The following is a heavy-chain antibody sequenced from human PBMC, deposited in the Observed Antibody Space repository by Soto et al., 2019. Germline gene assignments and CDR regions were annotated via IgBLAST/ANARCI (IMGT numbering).Heavy chain of an antibody. V-gene: IGHV3-21*01. J-gene: IGHJ4*02. CDR1: GFTFSSYA. D-gene: IGHD3-22*01. Sequence: GSLRLSCAASGFTFSSYAMSWVRQAPGKGLEWVSAISGSSGNIYYADSVKGRFTISRDNAKNTLYLQMNSLRAEDTAVYYCARPPNYYDSSGYYGYWGQGTLVTVSS. CDR2: ISGSSGNI. CDR3: ARPPNYYDSSGYYGY.